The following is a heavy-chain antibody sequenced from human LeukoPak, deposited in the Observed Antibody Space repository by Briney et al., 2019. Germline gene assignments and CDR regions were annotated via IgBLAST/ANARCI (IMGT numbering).Heavy chain of an antibody. V-gene: IGHV4-4*07. J-gene: IGHJ5*02. CDR3: ARDESGSYIPPNWFDP. CDR1: GGSISSYY. D-gene: IGHD1-26*01. Sequence: SETLSLTCTVSGGSISSYYWSWIRQPAGKGLEWIGRIYTSGSTNYNPSLKSRVTMSVDTSKNQFSLKLSSVTAADTAVYYCARDESGSYIPPNWFDPWGQGTLVTVSS. CDR2: IYTSGST.